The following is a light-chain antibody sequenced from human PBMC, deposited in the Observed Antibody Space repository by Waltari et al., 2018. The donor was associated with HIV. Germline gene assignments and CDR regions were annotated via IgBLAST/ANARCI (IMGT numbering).Light chain of an antibody. J-gene: IGKJ4*01. V-gene: IGKV4-1*01. CDR3: QQYYSTPLT. Sequence: DIVMTQSPDSLAVSLAGRATTNCKSSQGVLYSSNNKNYLAWYQQKPGQPPELLIYWASTRESGVPDRFSGSGSATDFTLTISSLQAEDVAVYYCQQYYSTPLTFGGGTQVEIK. CDR2: WAS. CDR1: QGVLYSSNNKNY.